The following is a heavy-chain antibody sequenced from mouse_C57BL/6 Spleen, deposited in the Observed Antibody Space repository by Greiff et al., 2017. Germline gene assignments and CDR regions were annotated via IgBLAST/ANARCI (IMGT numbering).Heavy chain of an antibody. D-gene: IGHD1-1*01. J-gene: IGHJ3*01. CDR1: GYSFTGYY. CDR2: INPSTGGT. V-gene: IGHV1-42*01. Sequence: EVQLQQSGPELVKPGASVKISCKASGYSFTGYYMNWVKQSPEKSLEWIGEINPSTGGTTYNQKFKAKATLTVDKSSSTAYMQLKSLTSEDSAVYYCASPYYYGSSSFAYWGQGTLVTVSA. CDR3: ASPYYYGSSSFAY.